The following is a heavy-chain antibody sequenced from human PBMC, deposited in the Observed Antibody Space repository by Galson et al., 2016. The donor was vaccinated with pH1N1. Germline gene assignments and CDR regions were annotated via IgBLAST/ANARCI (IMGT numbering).Heavy chain of an antibody. CDR1: GYSFTNYW. CDR2: IFPGDSDT. D-gene: IGHD2-21*01. Sequence: QSGAEVKKPGDSLKIPCKASGYSFTNYWIGWVRQMPGKGLEWMGIIFPGDSDTRYSPSFQGQVTISADKSISTAYLQWNSLRDSDTAMYYCARSPADPGYSYYYMDVWGKGTTVSVSS. J-gene: IGHJ6*03. CDR3: ARSPADPGYSYYYMDV. V-gene: IGHV5-51*03.